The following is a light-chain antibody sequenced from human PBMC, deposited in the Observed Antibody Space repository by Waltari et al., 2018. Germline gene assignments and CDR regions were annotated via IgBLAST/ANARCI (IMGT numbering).Light chain of an antibody. CDR1: QSLLQTNGYNY. Sequence: DIVMTQSPLSLPVTPGEPASISCRSSQSLLQTNGYNYLDWYLQKPGQSPQVLIYLGSNRASGVPDRFSGSGSGTDFTLKISRVEAGDVGVYYCMQALQTPITFGQGTRLEIK. CDR3: MQALQTPIT. V-gene: IGKV2-28*01. CDR2: LGS. J-gene: IGKJ5*01.